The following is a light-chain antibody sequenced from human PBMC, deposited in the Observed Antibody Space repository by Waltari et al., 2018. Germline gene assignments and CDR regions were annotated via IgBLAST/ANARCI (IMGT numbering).Light chain of an antibody. CDR3: QKYRSLPAT. Sequence: EVVLTQSPGTLSLSPGAGATLSWRASQSVGKYLAWYQQRPGQAHRPLIFHASIRATGIPDRLSGSGSETDFSLTISRLEPEDFAVYYCQKYRSLPATFGQGTKVEI. J-gene: IGKJ1*01. CDR2: HAS. V-gene: IGKV3-20*01. CDR1: QSVGKY.